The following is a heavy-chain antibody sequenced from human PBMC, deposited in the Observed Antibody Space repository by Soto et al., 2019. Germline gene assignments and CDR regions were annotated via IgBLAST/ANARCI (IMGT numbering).Heavy chain of an antibody. CDR2: ISSSSSYT. V-gene: IGHV3-11*06. D-gene: IGHD3-3*01. CDR1: GFTFIDYY. J-gene: IGHJ5*02. CDR3: ARDLYYFWSGYYPDP. Sequence: GGSLRLSCAASGFTFIDYYMSWILQAPWKGLEWVSYISSSSSYTNYADSVKGRFTISRDNAKDSLYLQMNSLRAEDTAVYYCARDLYYFWSGYYPDPWGQGTLVTVSS.